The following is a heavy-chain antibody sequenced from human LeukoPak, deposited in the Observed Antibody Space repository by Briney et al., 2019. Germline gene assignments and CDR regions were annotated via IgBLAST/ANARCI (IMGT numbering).Heavy chain of an antibody. V-gene: IGHV4-34*01. CDR1: GGSFSGYY. CDR3: ARGRHCSGGSCLPGDY. J-gene: IGHJ4*02. D-gene: IGHD2-15*01. CDR2: INHSGST. Sequence: SETLSLTCAVYGGSFSGYYWSWIRQPPGKGLEWIGEINHSGSTNYNPSLKSRVTISVDTSKNQFSLKLSSVTAAGTAVYYCARGRHCSGGSCLPGDYWGQGTLVTVSS.